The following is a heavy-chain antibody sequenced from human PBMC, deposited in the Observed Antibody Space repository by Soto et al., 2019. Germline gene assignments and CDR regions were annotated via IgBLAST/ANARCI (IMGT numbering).Heavy chain of an antibody. CDR1: GFTFSSYG. CDR2: ISNSSSYI. V-gene: IGHV3-21*01. J-gene: IGHJ6*02. Sequence: GGSLKLSCAASGFTFSSYGMNWVRQAPGRGLEWVSYISNSSSYIYYADSVKGRFTISRDNAKNSLYLQMNSLRAEDTAVYYCARHITLSNGYYYYGMDVWGQGTTVTVSS. CDR3: ARHITLSNGYYYYGMDV. D-gene: IGHD3-16*01.